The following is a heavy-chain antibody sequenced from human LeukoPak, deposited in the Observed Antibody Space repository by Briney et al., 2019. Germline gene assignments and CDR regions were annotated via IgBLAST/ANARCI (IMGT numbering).Heavy chain of an antibody. J-gene: IGHJ5*02. V-gene: IGHV4-38-2*02. Sequence: SETLSLTCTVSGYFLSRGYYWAWIRQPPGKGLEWIGSIYHSGSTYYNPSLKSRVTISVDTSKNQFSLKLSSVIAADTAVYYCARVVSQDDDYAWIVNWFDPWGQGTLVTVSS. CDR2: IYHSGST. CDR1: GYFLSRGYY. CDR3: ARVVSQDDDYAWIVNWFDP. D-gene: IGHD4-17*01.